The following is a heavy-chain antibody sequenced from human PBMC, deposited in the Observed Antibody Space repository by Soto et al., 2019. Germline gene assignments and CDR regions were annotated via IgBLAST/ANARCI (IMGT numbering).Heavy chain of an antibody. J-gene: IGHJ4*02. CDR2: TSNSAPT. D-gene: IGHD1-1*01. CDR3: ARQFRDVYNAVEY. V-gene: IGHV4-59*08. Sequence: PSETLSLTCTVSGPSISSYHWSWIRPSPGKGLEWIGYTSNSAPTIYNPSLKSRVTISADTSKNQFSLRLNSVTAADTAVYFCARQFRDVYNAVEYWGQGALVTVS. CDR1: GPSISSYH.